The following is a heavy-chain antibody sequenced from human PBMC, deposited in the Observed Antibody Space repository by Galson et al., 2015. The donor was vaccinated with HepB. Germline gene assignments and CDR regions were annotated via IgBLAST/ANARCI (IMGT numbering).Heavy chain of an antibody. J-gene: IGHJ6*02. D-gene: IGHD3-3*01. V-gene: IGHV3-23*01. CDR2: ISGSGST. Sequence: SLRLSCAASGFTFSTFAVSWVRQAPGKGLEWVSAISGSGSTSYADSVKGRFTISRDDSKNTLYLQMNSLRAEDTAVYYCAKDRGFYDFWCGSYYAMDVWGQGTTVTVSS. CDR3: AKDRGFYDFWCGSYYAMDV. CDR1: GFTFSTFA.